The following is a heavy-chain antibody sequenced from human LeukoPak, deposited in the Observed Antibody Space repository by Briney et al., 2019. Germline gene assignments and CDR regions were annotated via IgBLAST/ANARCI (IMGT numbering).Heavy chain of an antibody. CDR2: FYPGDSDT. J-gene: IGHJ4*02. CDR1: GYSFTSYW. D-gene: IGHD1-26*01. V-gene: IGHV5-51*01. CDR3: ARHDSGSYFDY. Sequence: SGESLEISLQGSGYSFTSYWIGWVPPVPGKGLEWMGIFYPGDSDTRYSPSFQGQVTISADKSISTAYLQWSSLKASDTAMYDCARHDSGSYFDYWGQGTLVTVSS.